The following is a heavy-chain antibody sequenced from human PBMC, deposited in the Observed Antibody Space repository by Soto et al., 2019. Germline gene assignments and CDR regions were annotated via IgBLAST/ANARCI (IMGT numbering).Heavy chain of an antibody. CDR3: ARAVSTAGGH. Sequence: ESGGGLVQPGGSLRLSCAASGFTFSNYWMTWVRQAPGKGLEWVASLNQDGSEKYYVDSVKGRFTISRDNAQNSLSLQMNSLRADDTAVYYCARAVSTAGGHWGQGTLVTVSS. CDR2: LNQDGSEK. V-gene: IGHV3-7*01. CDR1: GFTFSNYW. J-gene: IGHJ4*02. D-gene: IGHD6-25*01.